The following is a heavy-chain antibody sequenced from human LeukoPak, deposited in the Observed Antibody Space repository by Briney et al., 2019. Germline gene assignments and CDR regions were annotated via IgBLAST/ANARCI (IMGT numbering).Heavy chain of an antibody. CDR2: IYYSGST. D-gene: IGHD6-19*01. CDR3: ARKYSSGWYGGYDAFDI. J-gene: IGHJ3*02. V-gene: IGHV4-59*08. Sequence: SETLSLTCTVSGGSISSYYWSWIRQPPGKGLEWIGYIYYSGSTNYNPSLKSRVTISVDTSKNQFSLKLSSVTAADTAVYYCARKYSSGWYGGYDAFDIWGQGTMVTVSS. CDR1: GGSISSYY.